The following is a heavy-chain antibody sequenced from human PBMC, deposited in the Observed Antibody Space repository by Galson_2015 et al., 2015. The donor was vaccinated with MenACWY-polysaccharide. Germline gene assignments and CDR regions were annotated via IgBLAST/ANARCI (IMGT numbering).Heavy chain of an antibody. Sequence: SVKVSCKASGYTFTSYGISWVRQAPGQGLEWMGWISAYNGNTNYAQKLQGRVTMTTDTSTSTAYMELRSLRSDDTAVYYCARVGYDFWSGYSGLEYYFDYWGQGTLVTVSS. V-gene: IGHV1-18*01. CDR2: ISAYNGNT. CDR1: GYTFTSYG. J-gene: IGHJ4*02. D-gene: IGHD3-3*01. CDR3: ARVGYDFWSGYSGLEYYFDY.